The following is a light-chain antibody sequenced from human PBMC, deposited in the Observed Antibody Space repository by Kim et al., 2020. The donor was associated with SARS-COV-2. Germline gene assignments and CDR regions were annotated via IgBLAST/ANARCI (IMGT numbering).Light chain of an antibody. Sequence: QRVTISCSGSSSNIGDNNVNWYQQLPGTASKLLIFDNDQRASGVPDRFSGSKSGTSASLAISGLQSEDEAVYYCATWDDSLSGHWVFGGGTQLTVL. CDR2: DND. V-gene: IGLV1-44*01. CDR3: ATWDDSLSGHWV. J-gene: IGLJ3*02. CDR1: SSNIGDNN.